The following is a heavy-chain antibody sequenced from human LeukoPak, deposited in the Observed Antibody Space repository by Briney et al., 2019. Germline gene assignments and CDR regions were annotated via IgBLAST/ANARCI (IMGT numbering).Heavy chain of an antibody. CDR2: ISSSGSTI. CDR1: GFTFSDYY. V-gene: IGHV3-11*01. CDR3: ARDRAYDILTGYYDY. D-gene: IGHD3-9*01. Sequence: PGGSLRLSCAASGFTFSDYYMSWIRQAPGKGLEWVSYISSSGSTIYYADSVKGRFTISRDNAKNSLYLQMNSLRSEDTALYYCARDRAYDILTGYYDYWGQGTLVTVSS. J-gene: IGHJ4*02.